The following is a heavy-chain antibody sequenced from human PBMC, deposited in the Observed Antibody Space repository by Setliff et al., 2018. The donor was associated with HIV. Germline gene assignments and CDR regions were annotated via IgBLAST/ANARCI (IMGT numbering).Heavy chain of an antibody. CDR3: ARQLSNSFDY. V-gene: IGHV1-2*02. J-gene: IGHJ4*02. Sequence: ASVKVSCKASGYTFTSYGISWVRQAPGRGLEWMGWISPHSGGTRTTRTFRGRVTMTRDTSINTAYMELSGVRSDDTAVYFCARQLSNSFDYWGQGTLVTVS. D-gene: IGHD1-1*01. CDR1: GYTFTSYG. CDR2: ISPHSGGT.